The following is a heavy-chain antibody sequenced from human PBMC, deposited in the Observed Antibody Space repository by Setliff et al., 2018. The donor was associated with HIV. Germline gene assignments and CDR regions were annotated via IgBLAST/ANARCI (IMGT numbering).Heavy chain of an antibody. Sequence: PSETLSLTCTVSGGSISSSSYYWGWIRQPPGQGLEWIATIHYTGSKFHNPSLRSRLTISVDTTKNQVSLKLSSVTAADTAVYYCAGQGDGNNGYDAFDIWGQGTTVTVSS. CDR3: AGQGDGNNGYDAFDI. D-gene: IGHD2-8*01. CDR1: GGSISSSSYY. CDR2: IHYTGSK. V-gene: IGHV4-39*01. J-gene: IGHJ3*02.